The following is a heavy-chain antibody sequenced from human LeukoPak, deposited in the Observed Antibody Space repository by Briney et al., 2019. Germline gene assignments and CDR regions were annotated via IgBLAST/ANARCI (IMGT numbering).Heavy chain of an antibody. CDR2: IWYDGSNK. Sequence: GRSLRLSCAASGFTFSSYGMHWVRQAPGKGLEWVAVIWYDGSNKYYADSVKGRFTISRDNSKNTLYLQMNSLRAKDTAVYYCAREVTMVRGVTHYYYYGMDVWGQGTTVTVSS. J-gene: IGHJ6*02. CDR1: GFTFSSYG. D-gene: IGHD3-10*01. V-gene: IGHV3-33*01. CDR3: AREVTMVRGVTHYYYYGMDV.